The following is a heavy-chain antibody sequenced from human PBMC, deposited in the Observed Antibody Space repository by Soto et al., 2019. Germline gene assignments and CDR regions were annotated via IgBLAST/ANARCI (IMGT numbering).Heavy chain of an antibody. Sequence: SETLSLTCTVSGGSISSYYWSWIRQPAGKGLEWIGRIYTSGSTNYNPSLKSRVTMSVDTSKNQFSLKLSSVTAADTAVYYCARISIAARQYRGGPNDAFDIWGQGTMVTVS. CDR3: ARISIAARQYRGGPNDAFDI. CDR2: IYTSGST. CDR1: GGSISSYY. J-gene: IGHJ3*02. V-gene: IGHV4-4*07. D-gene: IGHD6-6*01.